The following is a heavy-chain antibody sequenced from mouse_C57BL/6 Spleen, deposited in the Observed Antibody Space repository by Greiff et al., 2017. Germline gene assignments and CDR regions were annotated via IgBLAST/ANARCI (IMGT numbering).Heavy chain of an antibody. CDR3: TRLRRKDYAMDY. D-gene: IGHD2-12*01. CDR1: GYTFTDYN. CDR2: INPNNGGT. V-gene: IGHV1-18*01. J-gene: IGHJ4*01. Sequence: EVQLQQSGPELVKPGASVKIPCKASGYTFTDYNMDWVKQSHGKSLEWIGDINPNNGGTIYNQKFKGKATLTVDKSSSTAYMELRSLTSEDTAVYYCTRLRRKDYAMDYWGQGTSVTVSS.